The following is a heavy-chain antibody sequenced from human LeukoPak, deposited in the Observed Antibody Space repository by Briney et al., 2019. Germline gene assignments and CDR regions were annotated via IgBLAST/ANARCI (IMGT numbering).Heavy chain of an antibody. CDR1: GGTFSSYA. J-gene: IGHJ4*02. CDR2: IIPILGIA. V-gene: IGHV1-69*04. D-gene: IGHD6-13*01. Sequence: GASVKLSCKASGGTFSSYAISWVRQAPGQGLEWMGRIIPILGIANYAQKFQGRVTITADKSTSTAYMELSSLRSEDTAVHYCLTGYSSSWLDYWGQGTLVTVSS. CDR3: LTGYSSSWLDY.